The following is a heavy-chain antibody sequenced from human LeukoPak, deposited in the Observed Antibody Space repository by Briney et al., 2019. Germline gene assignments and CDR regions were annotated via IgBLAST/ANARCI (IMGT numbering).Heavy chain of an antibody. V-gene: IGHV1-18*01. D-gene: IGHD6-13*01. CDR3: ARGRAYSSSWYYWFDP. Sequence: GASVKVSCKASGYTFTSYGISWVRQAPGQGLEWMGWISAYNGNTNYAQKLQGRVTVTTDTSTSTAYMELRSLRSDDTAVYYCARGRAYSSSWYYWFDPWGQGTLVTVSS. CDR1: GYTFTSYG. J-gene: IGHJ5*02. CDR2: ISAYNGNT.